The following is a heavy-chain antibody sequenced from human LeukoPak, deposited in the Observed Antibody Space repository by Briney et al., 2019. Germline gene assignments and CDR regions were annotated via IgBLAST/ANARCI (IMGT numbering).Heavy chain of an antibody. J-gene: IGHJ4*02. CDR1: GYTFTGYY. CDR3: ARSNNYGDYSMGF. V-gene: IGHV1-2*02. CDR2: INPNSGGT. D-gene: IGHD4-17*01. Sequence: ASVKVSCKASGYTFTGYYMHWVRHAPGQGLEWMGWINPNSGGTNYAQKFQGRVTMTRDTSISTAYMEPSRLRSDDTAVYYCARSNNYGDYSMGFWGQGTLVTVSS.